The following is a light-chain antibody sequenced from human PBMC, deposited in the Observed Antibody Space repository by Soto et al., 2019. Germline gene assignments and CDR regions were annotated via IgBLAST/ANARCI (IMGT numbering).Light chain of an antibody. CDR1: QSVSSN. CDR2: GAS. Sequence: EILMTQSPATLSVSPGDSATLSCRASQSVSSNLAWYQQKPGQAPRLLIYGASTRATGIPARFSGSGSGTEFTHTISSLQSEDFAVYYCQQYNNCPRKFGHGTTVDIK. J-gene: IGKJ1*01. CDR3: QQYNNCPRK. V-gene: IGKV3D-15*01.